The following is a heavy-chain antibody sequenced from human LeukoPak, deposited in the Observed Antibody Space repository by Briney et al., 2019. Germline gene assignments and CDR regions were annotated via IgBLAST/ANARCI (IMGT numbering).Heavy chain of an antibody. CDR3: ARKALFQYYFDY. Sequence: GGSLRLSCGASGFTFGTYWMHWVRQAPGKGLVWVSGINSDGGTTTYADSVKGRFTISRDNAKNSLYLQMNSLRAEDTAVYYCARKALFQYYFDYWGQGTLVTVSS. J-gene: IGHJ4*02. D-gene: IGHD2-21*01. V-gene: IGHV3-74*01. CDR2: INSDGGTT. CDR1: GFTFGTYW.